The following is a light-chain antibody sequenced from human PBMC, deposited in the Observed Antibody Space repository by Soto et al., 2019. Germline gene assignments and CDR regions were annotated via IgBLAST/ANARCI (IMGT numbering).Light chain of an antibody. J-gene: IGKJ5*01. CDR3: HQRRNWPGIT. CDR1: QSVSSN. V-gene: IGKV3-15*01. CDR2: DAS. Sequence: EIVRTQSPATLSVSQGARAPLSCRASQSVSSNLAWYQQKPGQATRLLIYDASTRATGIPARFSGSWSGTEFTLTISSLQSEDFAVYYWHQRRNWPGITVGQWKRWRL.